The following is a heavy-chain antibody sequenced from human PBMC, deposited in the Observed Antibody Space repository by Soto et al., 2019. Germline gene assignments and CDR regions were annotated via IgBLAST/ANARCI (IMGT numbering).Heavy chain of an antibody. J-gene: IGHJ4*02. V-gene: IGHV4-59*08. D-gene: IGHD3-9*01. CDR2: IYYSGST. CDR1: GGSISSYY. Sequence: PSETLSLTCTVSGGSISSYYWSWIRQPPGKGLEWIGYIYYSGSTNYNPSLKSRVTISVDTSKNQFSLKLSSVTAADTAVYYCARQRDFDRVFDYWGQGTLVTVSS. CDR3: ARQRDFDRVFDY.